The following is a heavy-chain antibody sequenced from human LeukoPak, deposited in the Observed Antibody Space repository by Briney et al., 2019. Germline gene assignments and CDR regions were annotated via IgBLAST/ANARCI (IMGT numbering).Heavy chain of an antibody. CDR3: AKDHQENYDFWSGYLDYFDY. CDR2: ISGSGGST. V-gene: IGHV3-23*01. J-gene: IGHJ4*02. CDR1: GFTFSSYA. Sequence: PGGSLRLSCAASGFTFSSYAMSWVRQAPGKGLEWVSAISGSGGSTYYADSVKGRFTISRDNSKNTLYLQMNSLRAEDTAVYYCAKDHQENYDFWSGYLDYFDYWGQGTLVTVSS. D-gene: IGHD3-3*01.